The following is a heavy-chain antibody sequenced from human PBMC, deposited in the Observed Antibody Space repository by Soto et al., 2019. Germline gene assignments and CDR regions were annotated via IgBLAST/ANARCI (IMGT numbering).Heavy chain of an antibody. Sequence: GSLRLSCAASGFTFSSCAMTWVRQAPGMGLQRVSAISDSGGSTYYADSVRGRFTISRDNSKNTLYLQLNSLGAEDTAVYYCAKDKPAAGSQWLVPIWGRGTLVTVSS. CDR3: AKDKPAAGSQWLVPI. CDR1: GFTFSSCA. J-gene: IGHJ4*02. D-gene: IGHD6-19*01. V-gene: IGHV3-23*01. CDR2: ISDSGGST.